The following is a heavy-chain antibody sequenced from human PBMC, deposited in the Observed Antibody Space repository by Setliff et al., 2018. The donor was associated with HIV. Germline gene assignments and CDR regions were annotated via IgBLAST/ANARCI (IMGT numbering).Heavy chain of an antibody. CDR3: ARRGSGFFHYYYYMDV. Sequence: SETLSLTCTVSGPSINIHYWSWIRQSPGKAFEWIGYIYSTGSTNYNPSLKSRVTISVDTSKNQFSLKLSSVTAADTAVYYCARRGSGFFHYYYYMDVWGKGTTVTVSS. V-gene: IGHV4-59*11. CDR1: GPSINIHY. CDR2: IYSTGST. D-gene: IGHD3-10*01. J-gene: IGHJ6*03.